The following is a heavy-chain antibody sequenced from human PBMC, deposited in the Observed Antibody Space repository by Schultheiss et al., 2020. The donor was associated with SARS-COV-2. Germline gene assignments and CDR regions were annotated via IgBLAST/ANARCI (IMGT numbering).Heavy chain of an antibody. V-gene: IGHV1-69*13. CDR3: ARDRYDFWSGYVTYWYFDL. J-gene: IGHJ2*01. CDR1: GGTFSSYA. Sequence: SVKVSCKASGGTFSSYAISWVRQAPGQGLEWMGGIIPIFGTANYAQKFQGRVTITADESTSTAYMELSSLRSEDTAVYYCARDRYDFWSGYVTYWYFDLWGRGTLVTVSS. CDR2: IIPIFGTA. D-gene: IGHD3-3*01.